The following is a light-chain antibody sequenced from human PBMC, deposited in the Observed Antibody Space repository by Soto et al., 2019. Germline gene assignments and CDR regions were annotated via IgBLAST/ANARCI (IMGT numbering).Light chain of an antibody. Sequence: EIVLTQSPATLSLSPGERATLSCRASQSVSTYLAWYQQKPGQAPRLLIYDASNRAAGIPARFSGSGSETDFTLTISGLEPEDFAVYYCQQRSNWPLTFGGGTKVEIK. J-gene: IGKJ4*01. CDR3: QQRSNWPLT. V-gene: IGKV3-11*01. CDR2: DAS. CDR1: QSVSTY.